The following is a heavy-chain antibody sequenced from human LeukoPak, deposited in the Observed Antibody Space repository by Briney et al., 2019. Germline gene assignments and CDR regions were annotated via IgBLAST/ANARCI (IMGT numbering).Heavy chain of an antibody. D-gene: IGHD2-21*02. CDR3: ARQPYCGGDCYFYDY. CDR1: GYSFTSYW. CDR2: IYPGDSDT. J-gene: IGHJ4*02. Sequence: GESLKISCKGSGYSFTSYWIGWVRQMPGKGLEWMGIIYPGDSDTRYSPSFQGQVTISADKSISTAYLQWSSLKASDTAVYYCARQPYCGGDCYFYDYWGQGTLVTVS. V-gene: IGHV5-51*01.